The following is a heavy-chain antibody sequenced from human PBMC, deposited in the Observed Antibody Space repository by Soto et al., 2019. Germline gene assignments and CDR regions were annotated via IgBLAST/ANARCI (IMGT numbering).Heavy chain of an antibody. D-gene: IGHD3-16*01. CDR2: MNPGSGDT. J-gene: IGHJ5*02. CDR3: ARMETFGSLNWFDP. Sequence: ASVKVSCKASGYSFTSNDVSWVRQATGQGLEWMGWMNPGSGDTGYAQKFQGRVTMTRDISIATAYMELSSLRSDDTAIYYCARMETFGSLNWFDPWGQGTLVTVSS. V-gene: IGHV1-8*01. CDR1: GYSFTSND.